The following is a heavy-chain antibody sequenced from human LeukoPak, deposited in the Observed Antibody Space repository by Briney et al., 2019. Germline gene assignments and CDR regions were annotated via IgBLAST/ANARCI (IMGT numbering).Heavy chain of an antibody. CDR1: GGSISSYH. J-gene: IGHJ4*02. Sequence: SETLSLTCTVSGGSISSYHWSWIRQPPGKGLEWIGYIYYSGSTNYNPSLKSRVTISVDTSKNQFSLKLSSVTAADTAVYYRARYCSGGSCYSGSQFDYWGQGTLVTASS. V-gene: IGHV4-59*01. CDR2: IYYSGST. D-gene: IGHD2-15*01. CDR3: ARYCSGGSCYSGSQFDY.